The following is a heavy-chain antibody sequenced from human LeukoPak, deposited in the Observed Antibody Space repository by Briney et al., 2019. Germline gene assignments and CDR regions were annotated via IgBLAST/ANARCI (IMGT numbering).Heavy chain of an antibody. V-gene: IGHV4-38-2*01. CDR3: ARITAVAYDY. Sequence: PSETLSLTCAVSGYSISSGYYWGWIRQLPGKGLEWIGSIYHSGTTYYNPSLKSRVTISVDTSKNQFSLKLSSVTAADTAVYYCARITAVAYDYWGQGTLVTVSS. J-gene: IGHJ4*02. D-gene: IGHD6-19*01. CDR1: GYSISSGYY. CDR2: IYHSGTT.